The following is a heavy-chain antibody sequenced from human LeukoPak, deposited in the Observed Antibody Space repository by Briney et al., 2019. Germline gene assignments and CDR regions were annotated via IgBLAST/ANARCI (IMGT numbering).Heavy chain of an antibody. Sequence: SETLSLTCTVSGGSISSYYWSWIRQPPGKGLEWVGYIYYSGSTNYNPSLQSRVTISVDTSKNQFSLKLSSVTAADTAVYYCAREGDFDSSGYYFDYWGQGTLVTVSS. D-gene: IGHD3-22*01. CDR3: AREGDFDSSGYYFDY. J-gene: IGHJ4*02. CDR2: IYYSGST. V-gene: IGHV4-59*01. CDR1: GGSISSYY.